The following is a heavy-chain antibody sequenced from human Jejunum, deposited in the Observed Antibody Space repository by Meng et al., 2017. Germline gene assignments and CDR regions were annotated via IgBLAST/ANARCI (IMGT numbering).Heavy chain of an antibody. Sequence: SETLSLTCTVSGFSISSGYYWAWIRQPPGKRLEWMGSIYQNGGAHYNPSFKSRVTISVDTSKNQFSLKMTSVTAADTAVYYCAKNSYGSGNNARWFDPWGQGTLVTVSS. V-gene: IGHV4-38-2*02. CDR1: GFSISSGYY. CDR3: AKNSYGSGNNARWFDP. D-gene: IGHD3-10*01. J-gene: IGHJ5*02. CDR2: IYQNGGA.